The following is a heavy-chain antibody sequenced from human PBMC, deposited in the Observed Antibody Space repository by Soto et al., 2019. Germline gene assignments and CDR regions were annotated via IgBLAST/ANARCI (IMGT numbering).Heavy chain of an antibody. CDR3: ANRGYDILTGQLTYYYGMDV. J-gene: IGHJ6*02. V-gene: IGHV1-69*06. CDR1: GGTFSSYA. CDR2: IIPIFGTA. D-gene: IGHD3-9*01. Sequence: SVKVSCKASGGTFSSYAISWLRQAPGQGLEWMGGIIPIFGTANYAQKFQGRVTITADKSTSTAYMELSSLRSEDTAVYYCANRGYDILTGQLTYYYGMDVWGQGTTVTVSS.